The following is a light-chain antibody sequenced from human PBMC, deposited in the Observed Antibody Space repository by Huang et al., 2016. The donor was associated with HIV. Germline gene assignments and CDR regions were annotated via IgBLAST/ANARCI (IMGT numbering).Light chain of an antibody. CDR2: AAS. V-gene: IGKV1-9*01. CDR1: QGISSY. J-gene: IGKJ1*01. CDR3: QQLNSYPRT. Sequence: IQLTQSPFSLSASVGDRVTITCRASQGISSYLAWYQQKPGKAPKLLIYAASTLQSGVPSSFSGSGSGTDFTLTISSLQPEDFATYYCQQLNSYPRTFGQGTKVEIK.